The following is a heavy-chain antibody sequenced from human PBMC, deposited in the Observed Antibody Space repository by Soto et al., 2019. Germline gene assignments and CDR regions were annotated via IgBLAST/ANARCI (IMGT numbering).Heavy chain of an antibody. CDR3: ASSYSSSPEDWFDP. CDR2: INAGNGNT. D-gene: IGHD6-6*01. J-gene: IGHJ5*02. V-gene: IGHV1-3*01. Sequence: QVQLVQSGAEVKKPGASVKVSCKASGYTFTSYAMHWVRQAPGQRLEWMGWINAGNGNTKYSQKFQGRVTITRDTSAITAYMELSSLRSEDTAVYYCASSYSSSPEDWFDPWGQGTLVTVSS. CDR1: GYTFTSYA.